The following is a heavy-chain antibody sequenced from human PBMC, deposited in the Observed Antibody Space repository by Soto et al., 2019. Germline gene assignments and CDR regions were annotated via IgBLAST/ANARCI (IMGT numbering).Heavy chain of an antibody. J-gene: IGHJ4*02. CDR3: AKKKGPGSGSIDDY. CDR2: ISGSGGST. Sequence: EVQLLESGGGLVQPGGSLRLSCAASGFTFSSYAMSWVRQAPGKGLEWVSAISGSGGSTYYADSVKGRFTISRDNSKNKLYLQMNSLRAEDTAVYYCAKKKGPGSGSIDDYWGQGTLVTVSS. D-gene: IGHD3-10*01. CDR1: GFTFSSYA. V-gene: IGHV3-23*01.